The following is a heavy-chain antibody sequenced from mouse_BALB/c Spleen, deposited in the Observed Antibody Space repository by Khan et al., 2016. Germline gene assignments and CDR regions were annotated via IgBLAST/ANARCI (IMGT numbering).Heavy chain of an antibody. Sequence: EVKLLESGGGLVQPGGSLKLSCAASGFDFSRYWMSWVRQVPGKGLEWIGEINPDSSTINYTPSLKDKFIISRDNAKNTLYLQMSKVRSEDTALYYCARPVYTRAMDYWGQGTSVTVSS. CDR2: INPDSSTI. CDR3: ARPVYTRAMDY. CDR1: GFDFSRYW. V-gene: IGHV4-1*02. J-gene: IGHJ4*01.